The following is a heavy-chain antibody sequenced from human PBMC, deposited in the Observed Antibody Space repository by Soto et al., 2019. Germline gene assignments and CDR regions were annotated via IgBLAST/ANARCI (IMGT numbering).Heavy chain of an antibody. CDR2: ISGTLGSS. Sequence: EVQLLESGGGLVQPGGSLRLSCAASGFTFSTYTMSWVRQAPGKAMECVSAISGTLGSSSYTDSVKCRFTISTDNSKNTLSLQMDTVRAEDTARYYWAKRAVAGRNWHFDLWGRGTLVTVSS. CDR3: AKRAVAGRNWHFDL. V-gene: IGHV3-23*01. J-gene: IGHJ2*01. D-gene: IGHD6-19*01. CDR1: GFTFSTYT.